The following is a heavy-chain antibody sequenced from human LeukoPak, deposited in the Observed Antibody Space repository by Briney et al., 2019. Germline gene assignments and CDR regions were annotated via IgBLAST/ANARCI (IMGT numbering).Heavy chain of an antibody. Sequence: PSETLSLTCTASGVSISSYYWSWIRQPPGKGLEWIGYIYYSGSTNYNPSLKSRVTISVHASKNQFSLKLSSVTAADTAVYYCARGYWYYYDSSVEFFDYWGQGTLVTVSS. CDR3: ARGYWYYYDSSVEFFDY. J-gene: IGHJ4*02. CDR1: GVSISSYY. CDR2: IYYSGST. V-gene: IGHV4-59*01. D-gene: IGHD3-22*01.